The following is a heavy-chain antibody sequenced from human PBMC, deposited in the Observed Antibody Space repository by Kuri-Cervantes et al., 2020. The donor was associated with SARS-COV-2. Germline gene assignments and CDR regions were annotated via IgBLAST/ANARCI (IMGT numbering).Heavy chain of an antibody. CDR1: GCTVSSNY. CDR2: SYSGGST. Sequence: GGSLSLTCAAYGCTVSSNYMSWIRQAPGKGLEWVAVSYSGGSTYYADSVKGRFTISRDNSKNTLYLQMNSLSAEDTAVYYCASADFQDYYGSSGLFYWGQGTLVTVSS. CDR3: ASADFQDYYGSSGLFY. V-gene: IGHV3-53*01. J-gene: IGHJ4*02. D-gene: IGHD3-22*01.